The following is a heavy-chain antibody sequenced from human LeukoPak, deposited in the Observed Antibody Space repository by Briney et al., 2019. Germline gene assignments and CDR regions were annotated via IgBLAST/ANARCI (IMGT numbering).Heavy chain of an antibody. J-gene: IGHJ4*02. Sequence: PGGSLRLSCAASGFTVSSNYMSWVRQAPGKGLEWVANINQDGNEKSYVDSVKGRFTISRDNAKNSLFLQVNSLRAEDTAVYYCARRRGSTSTDYWGQGTLVTVSS. CDR1: GFTVSSNY. D-gene: IGHD2-2*01. V-gene: IGHV3-7*01. CDR3: ARRRGSTSTDY. CDR2: INQDGNEK.